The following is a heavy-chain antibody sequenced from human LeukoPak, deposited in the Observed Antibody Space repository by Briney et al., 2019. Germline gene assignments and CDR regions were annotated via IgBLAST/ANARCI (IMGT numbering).Heavy chain of an antibody. Sequence: TGESLRLSCAASGFTVSSNYMTWVRQAPGKGLEWVSVIYSGGSTYYADSVKGRFTISRDNSKSTLYLQMNSLRVEDTAVYYCARGIAVADTGFFDYWGQGTLVTVSS. CDR1: GFTVSSNY. CDR3: ARGIAVADTGFFDY. V-gene: IGHV3-66*01. D-gene: IGHD6-19*01. J-gene: IGHJ4*02. CDR2: IYSGGST.